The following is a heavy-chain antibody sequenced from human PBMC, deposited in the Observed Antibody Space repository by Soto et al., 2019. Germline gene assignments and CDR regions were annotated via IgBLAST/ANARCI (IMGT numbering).Heavy chain of an antibody. CDR2: ITGTGGNT. J-gene: IGHJ6*02. Sequence: EVQLLESGGGLVQPGGSLRLSCAASGFPLSTYGMTWVRQAPGKGLEWVSAITGTGGNTYYVDSVKGRFTSSRDNSKNMLYLQMNSLRVEDTAVYYCARIRGYCYGLDVWGQGTPVTVSS. V-gene: IGHV3-23*01. CDR1: GFPLSTYG. CDR3: ARIRGYCYGLDV.